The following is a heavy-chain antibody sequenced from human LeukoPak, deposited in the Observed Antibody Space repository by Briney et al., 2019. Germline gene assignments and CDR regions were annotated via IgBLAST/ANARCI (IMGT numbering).Heavy chain of an antibody. CDR1: GFTFSSYS. V-gene: IGHV3-74*01. CDR2: IDTDGSGT. J-gene: IGHJ4*02. CDR3: ARDAYHCGGDCYYFDS. Sequence: GGSLRLSCAASGFTFSSYSMHWVRQTPGKGLVWVSRIDTDGSGTTYADSVKGRFTISRDNAKNTLYLKMNSLRAEDTAVYYCARDAYHCGGDCYYFDSWGQGTLVTVSS. D-gene: IGHD2-21*02.